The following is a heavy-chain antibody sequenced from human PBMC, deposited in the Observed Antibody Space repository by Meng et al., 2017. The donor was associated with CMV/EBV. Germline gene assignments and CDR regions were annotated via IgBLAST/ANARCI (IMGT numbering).Heavy chain of an antibody. CDR3: ARQDIVVVPAALPNWFDP. D-gene: IGHD2-2*01. CDR2: IYYSGST. Sequence: SETLSLTCTVSGGPISSSSYYWGWIRQPPGKGLEWIGSIYYSGSTYYNPSLKSRVTISVDTSKNQFSLKLSSVTAADTAVYYCARQDIVVVPAALPNWFDPWGQGTLVTVSS. J-gene: IGHJ5*02. V-gene: IGHV4-39*01. CDR1: GGPISSSSYY.